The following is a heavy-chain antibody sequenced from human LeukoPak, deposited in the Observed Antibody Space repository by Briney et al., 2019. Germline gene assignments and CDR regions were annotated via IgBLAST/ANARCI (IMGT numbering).Heavy chain of an antibody. J-gene: IGHJ5*02. V-gene: IGHV3-23*01. CDR1: GFTFSNYG. CDR2: ISRSGTET. D-gene: IGHD6-6*01. Sequence: GGSLRLSCAGAGFTFSNYGMSWVRQAPGKGLEWVSVISRSGTETYHADSVRGRFTISRDNAKNTLYLQMNSLRAEDTAVYYCARDGPYSTSSTHPPWGQGTLVTVSS. CDR3: ARDGPYSTSSTHPP.